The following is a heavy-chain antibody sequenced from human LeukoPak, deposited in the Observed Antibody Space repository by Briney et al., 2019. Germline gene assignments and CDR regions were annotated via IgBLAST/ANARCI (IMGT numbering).Heavy chain of an antibody. J-gene: IGHJ6*02. CDR1: GFTFSSYS. Sequence: PGGSLRLSCAASGFTFSSYSMNWVRQAPGKGLEWVSYISSSSSTIYYADSVKGRFTISRDNAKNSLYLQMNSLRAEDTAVYYCARYRVVGAAGLLERYYYYYYGMDVWGQGTTVTVSS. CDR2: ISSSSSTI. CDR3: ARYRVVGAAGLLERYYYYYYGMDV. D-gene: IGHD6-13*01. V-gene: IGHV3-48*01.